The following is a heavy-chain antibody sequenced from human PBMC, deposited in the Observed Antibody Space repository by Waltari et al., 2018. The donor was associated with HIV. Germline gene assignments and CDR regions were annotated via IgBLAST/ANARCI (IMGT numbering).Heavy chain of an antibody. D-gene: IGHD3-9*01. CDR1: GYSISSGYY. Sequence: QVQLQESGPGLVKPSETLSLTCAVYGYSISSGYYWGWIRQPPGKGLEWIGSLYHSGDTYYNPSLKSRISISLDTSKNHFSLKLSSVTAADTAVYFCARAVLRYFDNWFDPWGQGTLVTVS. J-gene: IGHJ5*02. CDR2: LYHSGDT. V-gene: IGHV4-38-2*01. CDR3: ARAVLRYFDNWFDP.